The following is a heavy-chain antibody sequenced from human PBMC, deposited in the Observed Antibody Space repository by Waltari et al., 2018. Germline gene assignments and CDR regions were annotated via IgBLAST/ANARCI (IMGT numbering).Heavy chain of an antibody. CDR3: ATARDEHTAMVYFDN. CDR2: MYPPGSA. D-gene: IGHD5-18*01. J-gene: IGHJ4*02. Sequence: EVKLVESGGGMVHLGGSLRLSCVASGLAVSHTHLSWVRQAPGKGLEWVSIMYPPGSAYNADSVEGRFTISRDISKNMVHLQMNRLRLEDSATYYCATARDEHTAMVYFDNWGQGTLVSVSS. V-gene: IGHV3-66*02. CDR1: GLAVSHTH.